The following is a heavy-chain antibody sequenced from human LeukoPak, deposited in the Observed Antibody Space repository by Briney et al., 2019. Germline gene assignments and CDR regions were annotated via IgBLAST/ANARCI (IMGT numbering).Heavy chain of an antibody. J-gene: IGHJ3*01. V-gene: IGHV5-51*01. CDR1: GYSFINYW. D-gene: IGHD3-22*01. CDR2: IYPGDSDT. Sequence: GESLKISCKGSGYSFINYWIGWVRQMPGKGLEWMGIIYPGDSDTRYSPSFQGQVTISADKSISTAYLQWSSLKASDTAMYYCARKRYDSSGYYVVGAFDVWGQGTMVTVSS. CDR3: ARKRYDSSGYYVVGAFDV.